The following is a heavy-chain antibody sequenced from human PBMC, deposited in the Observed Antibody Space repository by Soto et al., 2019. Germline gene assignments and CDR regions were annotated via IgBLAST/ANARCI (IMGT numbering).Heavy chain of an antibody. D-gene: IGHD5-18*01. CDR1: GFTFSISA. Sequence: GGSLRLSCAASGFTFSISAMTWVRQAPGKGLEWVSAISGTGGSTYYADSVKGRFTISRDNSKNTLYLQMNSLRAEDTAVYYCAKARYGYTYGSFDYWGQGTLVTVS. V-gene: IGHV3-23*01. J-gene: IGHJ4*02. CDR2: ISGTGGST. CDR3: AKARYGYTYGSFDY.